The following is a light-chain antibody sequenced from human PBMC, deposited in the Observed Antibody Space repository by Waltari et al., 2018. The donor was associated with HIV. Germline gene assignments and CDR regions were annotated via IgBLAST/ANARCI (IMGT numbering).Light chain of an antibody. J-gene: IGKJ4*01. V-gene: IGKV3-15*01. CDR3: QQCNNWLLT. CDR2: SAS. CDR1: QNISNN. Sequence: EIVMTQSPATLSVSPGERATLSCRASQNISNNLAWYQQKLGQAPRLLIYSASTRATAIPARFSGSGSGTEFTLTISSLQSEDFAVYFCQQCNNWLLTFGGGTKVEIK.